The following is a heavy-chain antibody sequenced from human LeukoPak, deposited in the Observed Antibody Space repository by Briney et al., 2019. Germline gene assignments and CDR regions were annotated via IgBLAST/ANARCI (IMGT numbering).Heavy chain of an antibody. Sequence: GGSLTLSCAASGFTFSSYEMNWVRQAPGKGLEWVSYISSSGSTIYYADSVKGRFTISKDNAKNSLYLPMNSLRVEVTAVYYCAISNGYGMDVWGQGTTVTVSS. V-gene: IGHV3-48*03. D-gene: IGHD2-8*01. J-gene: IGHJ6*01. CDR1: GFTFSSYE. CDR3: AISNGYGMDV. CDR2: ISSSGSTI.